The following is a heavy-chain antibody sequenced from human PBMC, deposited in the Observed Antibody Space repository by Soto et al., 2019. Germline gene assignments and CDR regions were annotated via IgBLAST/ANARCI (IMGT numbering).Heavy chain of an antibody. J-gene: IGHJ4*02. CDR3: AHGSGWLSDY. Sequence: QITLKESGPTLVKPTQTITLTCTFSGFSLSSPAVGVNWIRQPPGKALEWLALIYWNDNNQYSPSLRSRLTITKDTSKNQVVLTMTNVDPADTATYYCAHGSGWLSDYWGQGTLVTVSS. CDR1: GFSLSSPAVG. D-gene: IGHD6-19*01. V-gene: IGHV2-5*01. CDR2: IYWNDNN.